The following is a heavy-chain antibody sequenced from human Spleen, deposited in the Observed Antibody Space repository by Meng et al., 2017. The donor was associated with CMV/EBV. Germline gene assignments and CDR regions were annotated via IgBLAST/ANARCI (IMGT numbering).Heavy chain of an antibody. CDR3: ARARIAARTLWFEL. V-gene: IGHV4-34*01. D-gene: IGHD6-6*01. CDR2: INHSGSN. J-gene: IGHJ5*02. CDR1: GGSFSGYY. Sequence: LQLWWEGRWMPAGTLSLTWAVYGGSFSGYYWSWIRQPTGTGLEWIGEINHSGSNNYNPSLKSRVTISVDPSKNQFSLKLSSVTAADTAVYYCARARIAARTLWFELWGQGTLVTVSS.